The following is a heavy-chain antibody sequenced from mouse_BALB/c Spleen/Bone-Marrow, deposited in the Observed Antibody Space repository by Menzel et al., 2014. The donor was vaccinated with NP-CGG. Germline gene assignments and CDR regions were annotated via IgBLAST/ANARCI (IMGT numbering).Heavy chain of an antibody. CDR3: ARANWFAY. V-gene: IGHV1-7*01. Sequence: VQLQQSGAELAKPGASVKMSCKASGYTFTSYWMHWVKQRPGQGLEWIGYINPSTGYTEYNQKFKDKATLTADKSSSTAYIQLSSLTSEYSAVDYCARANWFAYGCQGTLVTVSA. J-gene: IGHJ3*01. CDR1: GYTFTSYW. CDR2: INPSTGYT.